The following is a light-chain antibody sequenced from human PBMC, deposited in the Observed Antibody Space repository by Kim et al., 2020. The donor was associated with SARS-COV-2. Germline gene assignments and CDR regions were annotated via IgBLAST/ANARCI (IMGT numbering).Light chain of an antibody. J-gene: IGLJ3*02. V-gene: IGLV4-69*01. Sequence: SVKLTCTLSSGHSSSAIAWHQQQPEKGPRYLMKLNSDGSHSKGDGIPDRFSGSSSGAERYLTISSLQSEDEADYYCQTWGTGIRVFGGGTQLTVL. CDR3: QTWGTGIRV. CDR2: LNSDGSH. CDR1: SGHSSSA.